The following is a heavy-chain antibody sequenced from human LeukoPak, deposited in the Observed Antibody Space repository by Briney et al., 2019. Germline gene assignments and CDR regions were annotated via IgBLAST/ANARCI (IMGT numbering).Heavy chain of an antibody. CDR1: GESFSDHC. Sequence: SETLSLTCAVYGESFSDHCWTWIRQPPGKGLEWIGESTHSGSTNYNPSLKSRVTISVDTSKSQFSLKLTSMTAADTAVYYCARGRTGAAALDFWGPGTLVTVSS. CDR3: ARGRTGAAALDF. CDR2: STHSGST. J-gene: IGHJ4*02. D-gene: IGHD2-2*01. V-gene: IGHV4-34*01.